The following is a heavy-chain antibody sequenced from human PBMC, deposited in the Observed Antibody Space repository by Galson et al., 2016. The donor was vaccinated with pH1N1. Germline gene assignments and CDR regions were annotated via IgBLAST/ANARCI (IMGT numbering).Heavy chain of an antibody. CDR2: IRHDGSAK. Sequence: SLRLSCAVSGFTFRRYGLHWVRQAPGMGLEWLTFIRHDGSAKFYADSVKGRFSISRDNSKNVLYMEMNSLRPEDTAVYYCAKDVSGELIPSRIDLWGQGTLFTVSS. D-gene: IGHD3-10*02. J-gene: IGHJ5*02. V-gene: IGHV3-30*02. CDR3: AKDVSGELIPSRIDL. CDR1: GFTFRRYG.